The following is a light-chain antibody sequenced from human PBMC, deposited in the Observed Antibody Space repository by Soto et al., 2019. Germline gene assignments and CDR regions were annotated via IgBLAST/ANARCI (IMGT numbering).Light chain of an antibody. CDR1: QSLVYSDGNTY. Sequence: DVVMTQSPLSLPVTLGQPASISCRSSQSLVYSDGNTYLNWFQQRPGPSPRRLIYKVSNRDSGVPDRFSGSGSGTDFTLKISRVEAEDVGVYYCTQGTHWPPTFGQGTKVDIK. CDR2: KVS. CDR3: TQGTHWPPT. V-gene: IGKV2-30*01. J-gene: IGKJ2*01.